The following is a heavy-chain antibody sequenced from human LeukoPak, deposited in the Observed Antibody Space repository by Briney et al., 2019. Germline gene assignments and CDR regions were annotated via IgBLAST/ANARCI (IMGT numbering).Heavy chain of an antibody. Sequence: PSETLSLTCTVSGGSISSGSYYWSWIRQPAGKGLEWIGRIYTSGSTNYNPSLKSRVTISVDTSKNQFSLKLSSVTASDTAVYYCAITAMDLYYFDYWGQGTLVTASS. CDR2: IYTSGST. J-gene: IGHJ4*02. D-gene: IGHD5-18*01. CDR1: GGSISSGSYY. V-gene: IGHV4-61*02. CDR3: AITAMDLYYFDY.